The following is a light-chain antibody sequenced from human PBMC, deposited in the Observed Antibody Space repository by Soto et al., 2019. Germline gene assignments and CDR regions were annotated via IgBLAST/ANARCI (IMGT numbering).Light chain of an antibody. Sequence: DIQMTQSPSTLSASVGDRVTITCRASQSISSWLAWYQQKPGKAPKLLIYDASSLENGVPSRFSGSGSGTEFTLTISSLQPDDFATYYCQQYNSYWTVGQGTKVEIK. CDR1: QSISSW. V-gene: IGKV1-5*01. J-gene: IGKJ1*01. CDR3: QQYNSYWT. CDR2: DAS.